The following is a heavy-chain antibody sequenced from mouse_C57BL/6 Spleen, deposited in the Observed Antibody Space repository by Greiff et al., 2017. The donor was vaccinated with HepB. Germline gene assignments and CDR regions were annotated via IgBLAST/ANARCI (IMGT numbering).Heavy chain of an antibody. CDR3: ARRVTGNFDV. CDR2: INYDGSST. D-gene: IGHD2-1*01. V-gene: IGHV5-16*01. CDR1: GFTFSDYY. Sequence: EVMLVESEGGLVQPGSSMKLSCTASGFTFSDYYMAWVRQVPEKGLEWVANINYDGSSTYYLDSLKSRYIISRDNAKNILYLQMSSLKSEDTATYYCARRVTGNFDVWGTGTTVTVSS. J-gene: IGHJ1*03.